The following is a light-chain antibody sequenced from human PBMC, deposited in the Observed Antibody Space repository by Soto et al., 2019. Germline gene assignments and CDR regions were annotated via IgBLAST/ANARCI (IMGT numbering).Light chain of an antibody. CDR1: QSLAYRDGNTY. V-gene: IGKV2-30*01. Sequence: DVVMTQSPLSLPVTLGQPASISCRSSQSLAYRDGNTYLSWFQQRPGQSPRRLIYRVSNRDSGGXDXXSRSGSGPDFPVTISRMEAEDVGVYSCLQGTHWQISFGGGTRVEI. CDR2: RVS. CDR3: LQGTHWQIS. J-gene: IGKJ4*01.